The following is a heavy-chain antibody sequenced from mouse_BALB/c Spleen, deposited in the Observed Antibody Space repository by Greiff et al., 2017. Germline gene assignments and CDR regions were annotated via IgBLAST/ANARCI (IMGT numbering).Heavy chain of an antibody. V-gene: IGHV5-6-5*01. D-gene: IGHD2-14*01. CDR3: AREREGVRRFFDY. J-gene: IGHJ2*01. CDR2: ISSGGST. Sequence: EVQLVESGGGLVKPGGSLKLSCAASGFTFSSYAMSWVRQTPEKRLEWVASISSGGSTYYPDSVKGRFTISRDNARNILYLQMSSLRSEDTAMYYCAREREGVRRFFDYWGQGTTLTVSS. CDR1: GFTFSSYA.